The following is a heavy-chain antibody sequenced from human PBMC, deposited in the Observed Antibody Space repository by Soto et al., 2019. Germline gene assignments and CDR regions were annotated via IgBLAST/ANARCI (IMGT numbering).Heavy chain of an antibody. CDR2: ISYDGSNK. D-gene: IGHD5-18*01. CDR1: GFTFSSYG. CDR3: AKDLSAMGIYYFDY. Sequence: GGSLRLSCAASGFTFSSYGMHWVRQAPGKGLEWVAVISYDGSNKYYADSVKGRFTISRDNSKNTLYLQMNSLRAEDTAVYYCAKDLSAMGIYYFDYWGQGTLVTVSS. J-gene: IGHJ4*02. V-gene: IGHV3-30*18.